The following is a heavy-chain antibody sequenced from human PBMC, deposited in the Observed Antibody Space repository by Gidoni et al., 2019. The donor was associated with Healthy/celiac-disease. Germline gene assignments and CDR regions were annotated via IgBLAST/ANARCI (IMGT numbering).Heavy chain of an antibody. Sequence: GESGGGLVKPGGSLRLSCAASGFTFSSYSMNWVRQAPGKGLEWVSSISSSSSYIYYADSVKGRFTISSDNAKNSLYLQMNSLRAEDTAVYYCAKGIAAAGGLGYWGQGTLVTVSS. CDR3: AKGIAAAGGLGY. D-gene: IGHD6-13*01. V-gene: IGHV3-21*01. CDR1: GFTFSSYS. CDR2: ISSSSSYI. J-gene: IGHJ4*02.